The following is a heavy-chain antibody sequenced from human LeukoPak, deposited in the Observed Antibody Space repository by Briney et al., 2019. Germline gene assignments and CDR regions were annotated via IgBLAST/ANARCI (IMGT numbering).Heavy chain of an antibody. Sequence: SETLSLTCTVSGGSISSSSYYWGWIRQPPGKGLEWIGNIYDSGSTYYNPCLKSRVTISVDTSKTQLSLKLSSVTAADTAVYHCARLWADGSHIYYFDNWGQGTLVTASS. D-gene: IGHD3-10*01. CDR1: GGSISSSSYY. J-gene: IGHJ4*02. V-gene: IGHV4-39*01. CDR3: ARLWADGSHIYYFDN. CDR2: IYDSGST.